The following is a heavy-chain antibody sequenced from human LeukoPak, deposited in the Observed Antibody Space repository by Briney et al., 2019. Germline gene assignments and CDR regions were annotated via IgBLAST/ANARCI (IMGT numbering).Heavy chain of an antibody. CDR2: ISSSGGVT. Sequence: QSGGSLRLSCAASGLTFSRHAMSWVRQAPGKGLEWVAGISSSGGVTYYLDSVKGRFTISRDNTKNTVYLQMHSLRAEDTAVYYCAKDRAVAARSPVNYFDYWGQGTLVTVSS. J-gene: IGHJ4*02. CDR3: AKDRAVAARSPVNYFDY. V-gene: IGHV3-23*01. CDR1: GLTFSRHA. D-gene: IGHD6-19*01.